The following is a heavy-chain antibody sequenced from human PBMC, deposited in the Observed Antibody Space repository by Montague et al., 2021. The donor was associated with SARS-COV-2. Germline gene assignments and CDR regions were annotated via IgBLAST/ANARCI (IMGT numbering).Heavy chain of an antibody. Sequence: SETLSLTSTVSGGSISSSSYYWGWIRQPPGKGLEWIGSIYYSGSTYYNPSLKSRVTISVDTSKNQFSLKLSSVTAADTAVYYCAHDYGDYSSSYYYGMDVWGQGTTVTVSS. J-gene: IGHJ6*02. V-gene: IGHV4-39*01. CDR1: GGSISSSSYY. D-gene: IGHD4-17*01. CDR2: IYYSGST. CDR3: AHDYGDYSSSYYYGMDV.